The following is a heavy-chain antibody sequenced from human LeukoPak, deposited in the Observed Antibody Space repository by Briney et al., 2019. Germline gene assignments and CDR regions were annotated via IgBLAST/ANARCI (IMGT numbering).Heavy chain of an antibody. D-gene: IGHD3-3*01. CDR2: INHSGST. Sequence: SETLSLTCAVYGGSFSGYYWSWIRQPPGKGLEWVGEINHSGSTNYNPSLKSRVTISVDTSKNQFSLKLSSVTAADTAVYYCARGRSIFGVYRWFDPWAQGTLVTVSS. V-gene: IGHV4-34*01. J-gene: IGHJ5*02. CDR1: GGSFSGYY. CDR3: ARGRSIFGVYRWFDP.